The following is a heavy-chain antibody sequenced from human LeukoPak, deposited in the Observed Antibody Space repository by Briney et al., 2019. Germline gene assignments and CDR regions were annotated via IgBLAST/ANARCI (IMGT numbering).Heavy chain of an antibody. J-gene: IGHJ4*02. CDR3: ARNLYYYDSSGSCDY. V-gene: IGHV3-48*03. CDR2: ISSSGSTI. Sequence: SGGSLRLSCAASGFTFSSYEMNWVRQAPGKGLEWVSYISSSGSTIYYADSVKGRFTISRDNAKNSLYLQMNSLRAEDTAVYYCARNLYYYDSSGSCDYWGQGTLVTVSS. D-gene: IGHD3-22*01. CDR1: GFTFSSYE.